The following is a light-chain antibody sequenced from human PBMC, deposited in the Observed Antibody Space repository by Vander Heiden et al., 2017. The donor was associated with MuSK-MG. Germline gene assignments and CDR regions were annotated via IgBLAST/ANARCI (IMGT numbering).Light chain of an antibody. Sequence: EIVMMQSPATLSVSPGERATLSCRASQSIRSNLAWYQQKPGQAPRLLIFGASTRATGVPARFSGSGYGTDFTLTISSRQSEDIAVYYCQQNHNWPPITFGQGTLMDIK. CDR2: GAS. CDR3: QQNHNWPPIT. CDR1: QSIRSN. V-gene: IGKV3-15*01. J-gene: IGKJ5*01.